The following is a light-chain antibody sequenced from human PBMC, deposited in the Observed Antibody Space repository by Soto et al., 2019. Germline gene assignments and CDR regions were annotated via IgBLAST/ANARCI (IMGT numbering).Light chain of an antibody. V-gene: IGKV1-9*01. Sequence: IQLTQSPSSLSASVGDRVTITCRASQDISSYLAWYQQKPGKAPKLLIHAISRLQRGVPSRFSGSGSGTNSPHPITSLQPKVFPTYYFKQLNNYPPPSAGGTKGE. CDR1: QDISSY. J-gene: IGKJ4*01. CDR3: KQLNNYPPP. CDR2: AIS.